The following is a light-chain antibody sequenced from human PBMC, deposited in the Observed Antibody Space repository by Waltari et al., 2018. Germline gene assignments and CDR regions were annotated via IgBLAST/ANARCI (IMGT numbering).Light chain of an antibody. CDR1: QSISSW. J-gene: IGKJ3*01. V-gene: IGKV1-5*03. Sequence: DIQMTQSPSTLSASVGDRVTITCRAGQSISSWLAWYQQKPGKVPKLLIYKASSLESGVPSRFSGSGSGTEFTLTISSLQPDDFATYYCQQSFTFGPGTKVDIK. CDR2: KAS. CDR3: QQSFT.